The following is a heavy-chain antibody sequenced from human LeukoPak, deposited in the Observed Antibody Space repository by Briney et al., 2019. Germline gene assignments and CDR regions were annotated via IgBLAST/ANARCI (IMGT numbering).Heavy chain of an antibody. Sequence: SETLSLTCNVSGVSISSDYWSWIRQPPGKGLEWIGYIYYSGSTNYNPSLKSRATISVDTSKKQFSLRLSSVTAADTAVYYCARRSMVRTVGYYYGMDVWGQGTTVTVSS. CDR2: IYYSGST. V-gene: IGHV4-59*08. CDR1: GVSISSDY. D-gene: IGHD4/OR15-4a*01. J-gene: IGHJ6*02. CDR3: ARRSMVRTVGYYYGMDV.